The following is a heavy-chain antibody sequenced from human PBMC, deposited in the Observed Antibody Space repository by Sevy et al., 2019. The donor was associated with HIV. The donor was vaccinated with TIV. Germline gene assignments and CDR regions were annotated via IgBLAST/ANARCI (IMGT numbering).Heavy chain of an antibody. J-gene: IGHJ6*02. Sequence: SETLSLTCTVSGASISGYYWSWIRQPPGKGLEWIGYIFYSRNTHYSPSLKSRVTISVDTSKNQFSLRLSSMTAADTAVYYCARASPNYYYGMDVWGQGTTVTVSS. CDR1: GASISGYY. CDR3: ARASPNYYYGMDV. CDR2: IFYSRNT. V-gene: IGHV4-59*01.